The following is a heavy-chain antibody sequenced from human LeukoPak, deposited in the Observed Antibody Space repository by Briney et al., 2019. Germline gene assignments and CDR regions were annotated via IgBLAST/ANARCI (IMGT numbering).Heavy chain of an antibody. V-gene: IGHV4-59*08. CDR2: IYYSGST. Sequence: SETLSLTCTASGGSISSYYWSWIRQPPGKGLEWIGYIYYSGSTNYNPSLKSRVTISVDTSKNQFSLKLSSVTAADTAVYYCARHFYDSNYYFDYWGQGTLVTVSS. CDR1: GGSISSYY. D-gene: IGHD3-22*01. J-gene: IGHJ4*02. CDR3: ARHFYDSNYYFDY.